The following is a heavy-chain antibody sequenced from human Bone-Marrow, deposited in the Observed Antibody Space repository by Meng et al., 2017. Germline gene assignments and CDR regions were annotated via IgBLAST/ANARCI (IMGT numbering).Heavy chain of an antibody. CDR1: GGSISSSSW. D-gene: IGHD3-22*01. Sequence: SETLSLTCAVSGGSISSSSWWSWVRQPPGKGLEWIGEIYHSGSTNYNPSLKSRVTISVDKSKNQFSLKLSSVTAADTAVYYCARFTYYYDSSGYYSDWGQGTLVTVSS. CDR3: ARFTYYYDSSGYYSD. J-gene: IGHJ4*02. V-gene: IGHV4-4*02. CDR2: IYHSGST.